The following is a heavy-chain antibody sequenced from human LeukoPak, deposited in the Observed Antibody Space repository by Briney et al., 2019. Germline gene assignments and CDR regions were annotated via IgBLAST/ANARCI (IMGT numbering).Heavy chain of an antibody. J-gene: IGHJ4*02. CDR2: INSDGSIT. CDR1: GFTFSSYW. CDR3: ARDDDSSGYYYFDY. D-gene: IGHD3-22*01. V-gene: IGHV3-74*01. Sequence: GGSLRLSCATSGFTFSSYWMHWVRQVPGRGLVWVSRINSDGSITDYADSVKGRFTIARDTAQNTLHLQMNSLRVEDTAMYYCARDDDSSGYYYFDYWGQGTLVTVSS.